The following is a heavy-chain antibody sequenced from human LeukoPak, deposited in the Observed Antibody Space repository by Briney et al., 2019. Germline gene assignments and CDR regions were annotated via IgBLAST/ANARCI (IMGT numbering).Heavy chain of an antibody. J-gene: IGHJ6*02. CDR2: ICSSSTYI. V-gene: IGHV3-21*01. CDR1: GFPFSSYS. D-gene: IGHD3-10*01. CDR3: ARVGWFGESNYGMDV. Sequence: PGGSLRLSCAASGFPFSSYSMNWVRQAPGKRLEWVSCICSSSTYIYYADSVKGRFTISRDNAKNSLYLQMNSLRAEDTAVYYCARVGWFGESNYGMDVWGQGTTVTVSS.